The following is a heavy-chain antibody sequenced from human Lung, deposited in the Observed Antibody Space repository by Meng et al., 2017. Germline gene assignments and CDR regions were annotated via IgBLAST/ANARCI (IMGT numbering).Heavy chain of an antibody. CDR3: ARDEDISAAGKLFGDY. CDR1: GYNFPDYY. CDR2: IDPKSGDT. Sequence: GQLVQSGVEVKKPGASVKVSCKPSGYNFPDYYIHWVRLAPGQGLEWMGHIDPKSGDTRYAQKFQGRVTMTGDTSIGTAYMELTGLRSDDTALYYCARDEDISAAGKLFGDYWGQGTLVIVSS. J-gene: IGHJ4*02. V-gene: IGHV1-2*06. D-gene: IGHD6-13*01.